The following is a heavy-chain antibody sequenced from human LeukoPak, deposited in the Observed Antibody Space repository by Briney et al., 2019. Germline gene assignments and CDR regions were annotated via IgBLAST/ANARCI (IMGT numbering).Heavy chain of an antibody. V-gene: IGHV3-49*04. D-gene: IGHD2-2*01. Sequence: PEGSLRLSCTPSGLTFGDYGMSWVRQAPGKGLEWVSFIQSKTYGEGTQYAASVRGRFTISRDDSRSTAYLQMNSLKTEDTGVYYCTASDHLYCSSTSCHFDYWGQGTLVTVAS. CDR3: TASDHLYCSSTSCHFDY. CDR1: GLTFGDYG. J-gene: IGHJ4*02. CDR2: IQSKTYGEGT.